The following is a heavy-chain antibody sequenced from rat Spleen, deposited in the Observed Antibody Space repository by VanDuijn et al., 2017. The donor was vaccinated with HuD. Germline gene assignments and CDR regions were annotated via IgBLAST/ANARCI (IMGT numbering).Heavy chain of an antibody. CDR2: ITNTVGST. V-gene: IGHV5-31*01. Sequence: EVQLVESGGGLVQPGRSLKLSCVASGFTFNNYWMTWIRQAPGKGLEWVASITNTVGSTYYPDSVKGRFTTSRDNAKSTLYLQMNSLRSEDTATYYCTRDRAYYSSFDPFDYWGQGVMVTVSS. J-gene: IGHJ2*01. CDR3: TRDRAYYSSFDPFDY. D-gene: IGHD1-2*01. CDR1: GFTFNNYW.